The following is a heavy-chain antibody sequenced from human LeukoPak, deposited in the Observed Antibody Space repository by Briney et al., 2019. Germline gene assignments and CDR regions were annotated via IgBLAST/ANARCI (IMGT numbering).Heavy chain of an antibody. J-gene: IGHJ4*02. D-gene: IGHD1-26*01. Sequence: PGGSLRLSCAASGFTFSSYGMHWVRQAPGKGLEWVAFIRYDGSNKYYADSVKGRFTISRDNSKNTLYLQMNSLRAEDTAVYYCARDESELGLFDYWGQGTLVTVSS. CDR1: GFTFSSYG. CDR2: IRYDGSNK. CDR3: ARDESELGLFDY. V-gene: IGHV3-30*02.